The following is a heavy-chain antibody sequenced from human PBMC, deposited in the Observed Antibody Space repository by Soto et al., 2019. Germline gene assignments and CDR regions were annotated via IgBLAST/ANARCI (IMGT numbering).Heavy chain of an antibody. V-gene: IGHV4-59*12. CDR2: MFYSGST. Sequence: PSETLSLTCTVSGGSISSYYWSWIRQSPGKGLEWIGDMFYSGSTNYSPSLESRVTLSVDKSKNQFSLKMNSVTAADTAVYFCVMSPGWYKIDSWGQGILVTVSS. J-gene: IGHJ4*02. CDR1: GGSISSYY. D-gene: IGHD6-19*01. CDR3: VMSPGWYKIDS.